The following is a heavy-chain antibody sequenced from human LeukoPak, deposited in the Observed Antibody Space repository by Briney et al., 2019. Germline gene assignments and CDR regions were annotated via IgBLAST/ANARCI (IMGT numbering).Heavy chain of an antibody. CDR3: ARNALGLSY. D-gene: IGHD2-8*01. J-gene: IGHJ4*02. V-gene: IGHV1-2*02. CDR2: IHPNNGGT. CDR1: GYTFTNHE. Sequence: GASVKVSCKTSGYTFTNHEIYWVRQAPGQGLEWMGWIHPNNGGTNYAQNFQGRVTMTRDTSISTDYMELSRMISDDTAIYYCARNALGLSYWGQGTLVTVSS.